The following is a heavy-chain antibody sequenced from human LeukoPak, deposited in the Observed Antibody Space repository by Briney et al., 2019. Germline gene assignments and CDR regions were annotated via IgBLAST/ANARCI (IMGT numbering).Heavy chain of an antibody. Sequence: QVQLQESGPGLVKPSETLSLTCVVSGGSLSTHHWSWIRQSPGRGLEWIGYISDSGSTNYNPSLKSRVTISVDTSKNQFSLMLSSVTAADTAVYYCARGYDSSAYYPFNYWGPGTLVTVSS. V-gene: IGHV4-59*11. D-gene: IGHD3-22*01. CDR2: ISDSGST. CDR3: ARGYDSSAYYPFNY. CDR1: GGSLSTHH. J-gene: IGHJ4*02.